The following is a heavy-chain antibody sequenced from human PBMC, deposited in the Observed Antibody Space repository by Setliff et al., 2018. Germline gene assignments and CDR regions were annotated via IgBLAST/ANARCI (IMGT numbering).Heavy chain of an antibody. J-gene: IGHJ4*01. V-gene: IGHV4-59*11. Sequence: PSETLSLTCSVSGGSIGSHYWSWIRLSPGKGLEWIAYIHHSGSTDYNPSLKSRVTLSMDTSKNHFSLKLTSLTAADTAIYYCAREQVLGYYDSSGFDYWGHGTQVTVSS. CDR2: IHHSGST. CDR1: GGSIGSHY. D-gene: IGHD3-22*01. CDR3: AREQVLGYYDSSGFDY.